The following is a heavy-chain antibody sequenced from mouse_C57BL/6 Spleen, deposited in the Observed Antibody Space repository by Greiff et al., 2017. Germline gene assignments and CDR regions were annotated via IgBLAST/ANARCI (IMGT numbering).Heavy chain of an antibody. CDR2: INPNNGGT. CDR1: GYTFTDYN. Sequence: VQLKQSGPELVKPGASVKMSCKASGYTFTDYNMHWVKQSHGKSLEWIGYINPNNGGTSYNQKSKGKATLPVNKSSSTAYMELNSLTSEDSAVYYCARHYSNYFDYWGQGTTLTVSS. V-gene: IGHV1-22*01. D-gene: IGHD2-5*01. CDR3: ARHYSNYFDY. J-gene: IGHJ2*01.